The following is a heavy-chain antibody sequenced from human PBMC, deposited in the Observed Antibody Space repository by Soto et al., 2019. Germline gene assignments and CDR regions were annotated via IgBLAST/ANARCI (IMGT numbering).Heavy chain of an antibody. D-gene: IGHD6-13*01. Sequence: SLRLSCAASGFTFSSYAMHWVRQAPGKGLEWVAVISYDGSNKYYADSVKGRFTISRDNSKNTLYLQMNSLRAEDTAVYYCARVPIAAAEGSYYYYGMDVWGQGTTVTVSS. V-gene: IGHV3-30-3*01. J-gene: IGHJ6*02. CDR2: ISYDGSNK. CDR3: ARVPIAAAEGSYYYYGMDV. CDR1: GFTFSSYA.